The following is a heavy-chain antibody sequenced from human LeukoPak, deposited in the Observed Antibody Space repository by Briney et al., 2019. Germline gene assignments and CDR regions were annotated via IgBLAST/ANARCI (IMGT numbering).Heavy chain of an antibody. D-gene: IGHD4-17*01. CDR2: THTSGRS. V-gene: IGHV4-4*09. CDR1: GGTINSHY. J-gene: IGHJ4*02. CDR3: ARHYLYGDSSWDS. Sequence: SETLFLTCTVSGGTINSHYWSWIRQPPGEGLEWIAYTHTSGRSRYNPSLKSRVTISLDMSKNQLSLNMYSVTAADTAVYFCARHYLYGDSSWDSWGPGNLVIVSS.